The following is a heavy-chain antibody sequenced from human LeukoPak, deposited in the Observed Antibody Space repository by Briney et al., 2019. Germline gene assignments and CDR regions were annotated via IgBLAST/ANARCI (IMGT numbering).Heavy chain of an antibody. CDR1: GGSISSGTYY. V-gene: IGHV4-61*02. Sequence: SETLSLTCSVSGGSISSGTYYWSWIRQPAGKGLEWIGRIYTSGSTKYNPSLKSRVTISVDTSKNQFSLRLSSVTAADTAVYYCAREFWNYRSGNLQAFDIWGQGTMVTVSS. D-gene: IGHD3-10*01. CDR2: IYTSGST. CDR3: AREFWNYRSGNLQAFDI. J-gene: IGHJ3*02.